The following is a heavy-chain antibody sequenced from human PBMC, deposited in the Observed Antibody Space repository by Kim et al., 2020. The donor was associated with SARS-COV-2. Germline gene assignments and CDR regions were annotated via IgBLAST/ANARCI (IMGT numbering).Heavy chain of an antibody. CDR1: GYTFTSYA. CDR3: AREVAYGSGRGAEFDP. J-gene: IGHJ5*02. Sequence: ASVKVSCKASGYTFTSYAMHWVRQAPGQRLEWMGWINAGNGNTKYSQKFQGRVTITRDTSASTAYMELSSLRSEDTAVYYCAREVAYGSGRGAEFDPWGQGTLVTVSS. V-gene: IGHV1-3*01. D-gene: IGHD3-10*01. CDR2: INAGNGNT.